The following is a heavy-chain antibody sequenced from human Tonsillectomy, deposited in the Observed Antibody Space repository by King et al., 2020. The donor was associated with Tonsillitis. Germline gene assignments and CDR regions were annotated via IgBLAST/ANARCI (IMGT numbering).Heavy chain of an antibody. CDR1: GFTFSSYA. J-gene: IGHJ6*02. V-gene: IGHV3-30-3*01. CDR3: AGGEQQLPYYYYYGMDG. Sequence: VQLVESGGGVVQPGRSLRLSCAASGFTFSSYAMHWVRQAPGKGLEWVAVISYDGSNKYYADSVKGRFTISRDNSKNTLYLQMNSLRAEDTAVYYCAGGEQQLPYYYYYGMDGWGQGTTVTGSS. D-gene: IGHD1-1*01. CDR2: ISYDGSNK.